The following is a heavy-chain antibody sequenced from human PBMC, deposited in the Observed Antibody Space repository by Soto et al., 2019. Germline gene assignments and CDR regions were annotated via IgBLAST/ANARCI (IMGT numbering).Heavy chain of an antibody. V-gene: IGHV1-69*13. CDR3: ARAEGDDTAMVASLFRGMDV. D-gene: IGHD5-18*01. CDR2: IIPIFGTA. J-gene: IGHJ6*02. Sequence: GASVKVSCKASGGPFSSYAISWVRQAPGQGLEWMGGIIPIFGTANYAQKFQGRVTITADESTSTAYMELSSLRSEDTAVYYCARAEGDDTAMVASLFRGMDVRGQGPTVTVSS. CDR1: GGPFSSYA.